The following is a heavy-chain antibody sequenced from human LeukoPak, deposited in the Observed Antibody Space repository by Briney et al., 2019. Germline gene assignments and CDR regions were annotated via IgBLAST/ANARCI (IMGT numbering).Heavy chain of an antibody. J-gene: IGHJ4*01. CDR3: AKSAELLRYFDWPYYFDY. D-gene: IGHD3-9*01. Sequence: QPGGSLRLSCAASGFTFSSYAMSWVRQAPGKGLEWVSAISGSGGSTYYADSAKGRFTISRDNSKNTLYLQMNSLSAEDTAVYYCAKSAELLRYFDWPYYFDYWGQGTLVTVSS. V-gene: IGHV3-23*01. CDR1: GFTFSSYA. CDR2: ISGSGGST.